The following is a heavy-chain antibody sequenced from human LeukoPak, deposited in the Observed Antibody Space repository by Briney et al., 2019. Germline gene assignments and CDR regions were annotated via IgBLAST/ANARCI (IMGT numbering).Heavy chain of an antibody. J-gene: IGHJ4*02. CDR2: INPNSGGT. V-gene: IGHV1-2*02. Sequence: ASVKVSCKASGYTFTGYYMHWVRQAPGQGLEWMGWINPNSGGTNYALKFQGRVTMTRDTSISTAYMELSRLRSDDTAVYYCARDSLGYCSSISCMLLDFWGQGTLVTVSS. D-gene: IGHD2-2*01. CDR3: ARDSLGYCSSISCMLLDF. CDR1: GYTFTGYY.